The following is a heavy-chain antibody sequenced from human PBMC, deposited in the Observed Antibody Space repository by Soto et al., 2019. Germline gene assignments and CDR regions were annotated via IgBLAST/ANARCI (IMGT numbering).Heavy chain of an antibody. D-gene: IGHD3-10*01. J-gene: IGHJ6*02. CDR1: GFTFSSYS. Sequence: GGSLRLSCAASGFTFSSYSMNWVRQAPGKGLEWVSSISSSSSYIYYADSVKGRFTISRDNAKNSLYLQMNSLRAEDTAVYYCARAFGAAQIDYYYYYGMDVWGQGTTVTVSS. V-gene: IGHV3-21*01. CDR2: ISSSSSYI. CDR3: ARAFGAAQIDYYYYYGMDV.